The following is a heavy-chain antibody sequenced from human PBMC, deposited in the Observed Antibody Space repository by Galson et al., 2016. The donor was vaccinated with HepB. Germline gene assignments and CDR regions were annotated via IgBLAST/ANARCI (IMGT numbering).Heavy chain of an antibody. CDR1: GFTFSSYD. CDR2: IGTSGDT. D-gene: IGHD4-23*01. J-gene: IGHJ6*02. V-gene: IGHV3-13*01. Sequence: SLRLSCAASGFTFSSYDMHWVRQATGKGLEWVSAIGTSGDTYYPGSVKGRFTISRENAKTFLDLQMNTLRAGDTAVYYCARGGGYSGYFGMDVWGQGTTVTVSS. CDR3: ARGGGYSGYFGMDV.